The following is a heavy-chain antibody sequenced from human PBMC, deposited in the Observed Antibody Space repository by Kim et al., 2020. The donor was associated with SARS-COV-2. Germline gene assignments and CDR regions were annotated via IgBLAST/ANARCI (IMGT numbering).Heavy chain of an antibody. CDR2: VWYDGTSK. V-gene: IGHV3-30*02. J-gene: IGHJ4*02. CDR3: AKDLGSGLPLQYLDH. Sequence: GGSLRLSCAGSGFTFSTSGMNWVRKAPGKGLEWVAVVWYDGTSKYYANSVKGRFTISRDNSKNKLHLHMNSLRAEDTALYYCAKDLGSGLPLQYLDHWGQRPLLPLPS. D-gene: IGHD3-10*01. CDR1: GFTFSTSG.